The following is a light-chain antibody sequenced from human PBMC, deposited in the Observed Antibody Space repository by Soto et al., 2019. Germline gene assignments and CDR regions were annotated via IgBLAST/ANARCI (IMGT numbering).Light chain of an antibody. CDR1: SDVSSIY. J-gene: IGKJ1*01. Sequence: EIVVTQSPATLSLSPGERATLSCRASSDVSSIYLAWYQQKPGQAPRLLIYDASNRATGIPDRFRGSGSGTDFTLTISSLEPEDFALYYCQQGTDWPPGTFGQGTKVDIK. V-gene: IGKV3-11*01. CDR3: QQGTDWPPGT. CDR2: DAS.